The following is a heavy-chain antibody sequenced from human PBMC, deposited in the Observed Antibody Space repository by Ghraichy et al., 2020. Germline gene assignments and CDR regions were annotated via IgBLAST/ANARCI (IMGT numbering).Heavy chain of an antibody. CDR1: GFTFSDYY. Sequence: SLNISCAASGFTFSDYYMSWIRQAPGKGLEWLSYISSSGITTYYADSVKGRFTISRDNARNSLYLQMNSLRAEDTAVYYCARVYSGSWPHAFDIWGQGTMVTVS. D-gene: IGHD1-26*01. CDR3: ARVYSGSWPHAFDI. CDR2: ISSSGITT. V-gene: IGHV3-11*01. J-gene: IGHJ3*02.